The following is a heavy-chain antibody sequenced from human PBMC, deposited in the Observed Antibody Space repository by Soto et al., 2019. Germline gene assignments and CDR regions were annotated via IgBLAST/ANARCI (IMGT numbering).Heavy chain of an antibody. CDR1: SGSISSSNW. J-gene: IGHJ5*02. CDR3: ARDHHSSSWYWFDP. V-gene: IGHV4-4*02. CDR2: IYHSGST. Sequence: SETLSLTCAVSSGSISSSNWWSWVRQPPGKGLEWIGEIYHSGSTNYNPSLKSRVTISVDKSKNQFSLKLSSVTAADTAVYYWARDHHSSSWYWFDPWGQGTLVTVSS. D-gene: IGHD6-13*01.